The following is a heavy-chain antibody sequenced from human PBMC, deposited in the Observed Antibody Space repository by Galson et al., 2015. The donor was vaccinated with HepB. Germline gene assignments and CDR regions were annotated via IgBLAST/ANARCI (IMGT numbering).Heavy chain of an antibody. CDR2: IDWDDDK. J-gene: IGHJ3*02. D-gene: IGHD6-19*01. V-gene: IGHV2-70*01. CDR1: GFSLSTSGMC. CDR3: ARILGYSSGWYRGGAFDI. Sequence: TLTLTCTFSGFSLSTSGMCVSWIRQPPGKALEWLALIDWDDDKYYSTSLKTRLTISKDTSKNQVVLTMTNMDPVDTATYYCARILGYSSGWYRGGAFDIWGQGTMVTVSS.